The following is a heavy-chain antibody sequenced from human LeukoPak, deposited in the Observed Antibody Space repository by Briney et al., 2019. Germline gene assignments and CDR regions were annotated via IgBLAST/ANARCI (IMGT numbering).Heavy chain of an antibody. V-gene: IGHV3-48*01. J-gene: IGHJ4*02. CDR2: ISSSSSNV. D-gene: IGHD3-10*01. CDR1: GFTFSSYS. CDR3: ARDSNFYDSGTYWGYYFDY. Sequence: GGSLRLSCAASGFTFSSYSMKWVRQAPGKGLEWVSYISSSSSNVNYAESVKGRFTISRDNAKNSLYLQMNSLRAEDTAVYYCARDSNFYDSGTYWGYYFDYWGQGTLVTVSS.